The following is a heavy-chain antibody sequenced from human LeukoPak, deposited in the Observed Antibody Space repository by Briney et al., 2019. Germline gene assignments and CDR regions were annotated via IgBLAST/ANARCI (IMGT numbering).Heavy chain of an antibody. V-gene: IGHV3-30*18. J-gene: IGHJ4*02. Sequence: GRSLRLSCAASGFTFSSYGMHWDRQAPGKGLEWVAVISYDGSNKYYADSVKGRFTISRDNSKNTVYLQMNSLRAEDTAVYYCAKEPGYGSGSYYRPLDYWGQGTLVTVSS. CDR2: ISYDGSNK. D-gene: IGHD3-10*01. CDR3: AKEPGYGSGSYYRPLDY. CDR1: GFTFSSYG.